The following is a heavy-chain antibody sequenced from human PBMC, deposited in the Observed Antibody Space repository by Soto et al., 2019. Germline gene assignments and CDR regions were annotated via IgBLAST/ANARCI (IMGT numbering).Heavy chain of an antibody. V-gene: IGHV1-69*13. CDR3: ARRPSSGHFDY. CDR1: GGTFSSYA. Sequence: ASVKVSCKASGGTFSSYAISWVRQAPGQGLVWMGEIISIFVTANYAQKFQGRVTITADESTSTAYMELSSLRSEDTAVYYCARRPSSGHFDYWGQGTLVTVSS. J-gene: IGHJ4*02. D-gene: IGHD6-19*01. CDR2: IISIFVTA.